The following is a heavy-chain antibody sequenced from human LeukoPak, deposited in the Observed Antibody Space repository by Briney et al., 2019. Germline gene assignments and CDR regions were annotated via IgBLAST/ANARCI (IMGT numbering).Heavy chain of an antibody. CDR3: ARVGRAAAGTFWFDP. J-gene: IGHJ5*02. CDR2: INPNSGGT. CDR1: GYTFTGYY. D-gene: IGHD6-13*01. V-gene: IGHV1-2*02. Sequence: ASVKVSCKASGYTFTGYYMHWVRQAPGQGLEWMGWINPNSGGTTYAQKFKGRVTETRATSISTAYMELSRLRSDDTAVYYCARVGRAAAGTFWFDPWGQGTLVTVSS.